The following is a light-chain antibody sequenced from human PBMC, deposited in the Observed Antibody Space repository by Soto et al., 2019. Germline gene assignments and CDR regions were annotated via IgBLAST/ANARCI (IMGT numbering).Light chain of an antibody. Sequence: EIVLTQSPGTLSLSPGERVTLSCRASQSISNNHLDWYQQKPGQAPRLLIHGTSNRATGIPDRFSGSGSGTDFTLTFSRLEPEDFAVYYCEYYGTSITFGGGTKVDIK. CDR2: GTS. CDR1: QSISNNH. J-gene: IGKJ4*01. CDR3: EYYGTSIT. V-gene: IGKV3-20*01.